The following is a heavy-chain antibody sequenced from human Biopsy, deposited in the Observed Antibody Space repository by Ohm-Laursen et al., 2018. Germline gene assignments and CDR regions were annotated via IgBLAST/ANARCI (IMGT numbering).Heavy chain of an antibody. D-gene: IGHD3-22*01. CDR1: GGDINNYY. CDR2: IYPGGST. V-gene: IGHV4-4*07. J-gene: IGHJ3*01. Sequence: SDTLSLTCNVSGGDINNYYWSSIRQPAGKGLEWIGRIYPGGSTNYNPSLKSRVTMSVDTSKKQLSLRLRSVTAADTAMYYCASVVLGPTNDAFDLWGQGTMVVVSS. CDR3: ASVVLGPTNDAFDL.